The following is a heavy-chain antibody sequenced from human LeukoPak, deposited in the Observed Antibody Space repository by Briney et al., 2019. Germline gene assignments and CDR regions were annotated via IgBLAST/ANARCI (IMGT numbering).Heavy chain of an antibody. CDR1: GGTFSSYA. Sequence: ASVKVPCKASGGTFSSYAISWVRQAPGQGLEWMGGIIPIFGTANYAQKFQGRVTITTDESTSTAYMELSSLRSEDTAVYYCARVYYDSSGYYYGNWFDPWGQGTLVTVSS. CDR3: ARVYYDSSGYYYGNWFDP. D-gene: IGHD3-22*01. CDR2: IIPIFGTA. V-gene: IGHV1-69*05. J-gene: IGHJ5*02.